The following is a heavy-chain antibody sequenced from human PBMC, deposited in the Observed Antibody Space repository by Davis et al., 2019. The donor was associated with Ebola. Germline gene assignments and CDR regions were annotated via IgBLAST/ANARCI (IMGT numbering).Heavy chain of an antibody. J-gene: IGHJ6*02. D-gene: IGHD6-13*01. CDR3: AREYSSSWYRYYYYGMDV. CDR1: GYTFTSDG. V-gene: IGHV1-18*01. CDR2: ISVYNGNT. Sequence: AASVKVSCKASGYTFTSDGISWVRQAPGQGLEWMGWISVYNGNTNYAQKLQGRVTMTTDTSTSTAYMELSSLRSEDTAVYYCAREYSSSWYRYYYYGMDVWGQGTTVTVSS.